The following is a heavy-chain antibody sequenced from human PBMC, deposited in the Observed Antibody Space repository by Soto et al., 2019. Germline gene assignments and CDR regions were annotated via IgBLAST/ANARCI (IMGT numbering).Heavy chain of an antibody. CDR2: RYYSEST. V-gene: IGHV4-31*03. CDR3: ARTKCSGGSCYSWSLGY. D-gene: IGHD2-15*01. J-gene: IGHJ4*02. Sequence: SETLSLTCTVSGGSITTGGYYWSWIRQLPGKGLEWIGHRYYSESTYYNPSLKSRVSISLDTSKNQFSLKLSFVTAADTAMYYCARTKCSGGSCYSWSLGYWGQGTPVTVSS. CDR1: GGSITTGGYY.